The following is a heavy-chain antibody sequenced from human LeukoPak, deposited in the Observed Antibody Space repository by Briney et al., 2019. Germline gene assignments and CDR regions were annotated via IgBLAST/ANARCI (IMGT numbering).Heavy chain of an antibody. Sequence: PGRSLRLSCAASGFTFSSSAMHWVRQAPGKGLEWVAVISDDGNNKYYADSVKGRFTISRDNSKNTLYLQMNSPRAEDTAIYYCAKDRGDYTNWFDPWGQGTLVTVSS. D-gene: IGHD4-17*01. CDR1: GFTFSSSA. CDR3: AKDRGDYTNWFDP. J-gene: IGHJ5*02. V-gene: IGHV3-30*04. CDR2: ISDDGNNK.